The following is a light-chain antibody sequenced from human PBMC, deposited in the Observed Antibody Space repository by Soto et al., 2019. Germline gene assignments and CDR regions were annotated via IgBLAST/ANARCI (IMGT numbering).Light chain of an antibody. Sequence: QSALTQPPSASGSPGQSVTISCTGTSTDVGVYDYVSWYQQHPGKAPKLMIYEVNKRPSGVSDRFSGSKSGNTASLTVSGLQTEDEADYYCSSYAASNTVVFGGGTKVTVL. CDR3: SSYAASNTVV. V-gene: IGLV2-8*01. J-gene: IGLJ2*01. CDR1: STDVGVYDY. CDR2: EVN.